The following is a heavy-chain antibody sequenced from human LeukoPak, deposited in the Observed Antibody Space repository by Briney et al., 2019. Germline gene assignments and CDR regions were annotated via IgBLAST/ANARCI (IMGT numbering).Heavy chain of an antibody. V-gene: IGHV3-11*04. Sequence: GGSLRLSCATSEFTFSDYYMSWIRQAPGKGLEWVSYISSSGSTIYYADSVKGRFTISRDNAKNSLYLQMNSLRAEDTAVYYCARDRVGITIFGVVIQYYFDYWGQGTLVTVSS. D-gene: IGHD3-3*01. CDR3: ARDRVGITIFGVVIQYYFDY. CDR2: ISSSGSTI. CDR1: EFTFSDYY. J-gene: IGHJ4*02.